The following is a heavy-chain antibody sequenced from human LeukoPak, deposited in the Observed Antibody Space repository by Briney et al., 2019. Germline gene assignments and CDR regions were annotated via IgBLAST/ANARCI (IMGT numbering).Heavy chain of an antibody. CDR3: ARNSGGSPDY. J-gene: IGHJ4*02. CDR1: GFTFINYW. Sequence: GGSLRLSCAASGFTFINYWMTWVRQAPGKGLEWVANINQDGSEKYYVDSVKGRFTISRDNAKNSLYLQMNSLRAEDTAVYYCARNSGGSPDYWGQGTLVTVSS. CDR2: INQDGSEK. V-gene: IGHV3-7*01. D-gene: IGHD1-26*01.